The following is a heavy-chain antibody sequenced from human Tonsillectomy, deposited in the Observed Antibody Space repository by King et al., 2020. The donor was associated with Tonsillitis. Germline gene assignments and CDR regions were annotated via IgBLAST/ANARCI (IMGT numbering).Heavy chain of an antibody. V-gene: IGHV3-30*02. D-gene: IGHD3-16*02. CDR3: AKDLNGVILDS. Sequence: VQLVESGGGVVQPGGSLRLSCAASGFTFNTYGMHWVRQAPGKGLEWGAFIRYDGSNKYNANSVKDRFTISRDNSKDTLYLQMDSLRAEETAVYYCAKDLNGVILDSWGQGTLCSVS. J-gene: IGHJ4*02. CDR2: IRYDGSNK. CDR1: GFTFNTYG.